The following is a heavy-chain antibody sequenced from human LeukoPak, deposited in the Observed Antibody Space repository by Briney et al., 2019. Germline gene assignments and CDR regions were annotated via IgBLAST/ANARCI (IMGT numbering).Heavy chain of an antibody. CDR1: GASISSYY. J-gene: IGHJ4*02. Sequence: PSETLSLTCTVSGASISSYYWTWIRQPAGKGLEWIGRIYTSGSTNYNPSLKSRLAMSVDTSKNQFSLKLSSVTAADTAVYYCASLSADSSSSRGFDYWGQGTLVTVSS. CDR3: ASLSADSSSSRGFDY. V-gene: IGHV4-4*07. D-gene: IGHD2-2*01. CDR2: IYTSGST.